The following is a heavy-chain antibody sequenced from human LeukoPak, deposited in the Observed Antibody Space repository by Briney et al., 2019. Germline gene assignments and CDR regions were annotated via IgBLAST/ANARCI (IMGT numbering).Heavy chain of an antibody. CDR3: ARDGEYSSGWYGGNYFDY. V-gene: IGHV1-69*04. D-gene: IGHD6-19*01. J-gene: IGHJ4*02. Sequence: SVKVSCKASGGTFSSYAISWVRQAPGQGLEWMGRIIPILGIANYAQKFQGRVTITADKSTSTAYMELSSLRSEDAAVYYCARDGEYSSGWYGGNYFDYWGQGTLVTVSS. CDR2: IIPILGIA. CDR1: GGTFSSYA.